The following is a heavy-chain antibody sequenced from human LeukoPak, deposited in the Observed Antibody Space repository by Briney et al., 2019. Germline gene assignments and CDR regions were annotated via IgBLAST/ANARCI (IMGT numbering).Heavy chain of an antibody. Sequence: SETLSLTCTVSGYSISSGYYWGWIRQPPGKGLEWIGSIYYSGSTYYNPSLKSRVTISVDTSKNQFSLKLRSVTAADTAVYYCARVQSRLNWFDPWGQGTLVTVSS. CDR2: IYYSGST. V-gene: IGHV4-38-2*02. CDR3: ARVQSRLNWFDP. CDR1: GYSISSGYY. J-gene: IGHJ5*02.